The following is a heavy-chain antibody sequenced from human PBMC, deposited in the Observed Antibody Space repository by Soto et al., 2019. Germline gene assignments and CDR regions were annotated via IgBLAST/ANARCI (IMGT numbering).Heavy chain of an antibody. CDR2: ISGSGGST. D-gene: IGHD6-13*01. CDR3: AKNGGYSSSWYDY. V-gene: IGHV3-23*01. Sequence: AGGSLRLSCAASGFTFSSYAMSWVRQAPGKGLEWVSAISGSGGSTYYADSVKGRFTISRDNSKNTLYLQMNSLRAEDTAVYYCAKNGGYSSSWYDYWGQGTLVTVSS. CDR1: GFTFSSYA. J-gene: IGHJ4*02.